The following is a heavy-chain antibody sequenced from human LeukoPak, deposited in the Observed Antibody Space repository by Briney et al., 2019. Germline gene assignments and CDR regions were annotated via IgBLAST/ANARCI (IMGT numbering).Heavy chain of an antibody. CDR3: AREGDRGPFDP. CDR2: IYHSGST. J-gene: IGHJ5*02. D-gene: IGHD2-21*01. Sequence: SETLSLTCAVSGGSISSSNWWSWVRQPPGKGLEWIGEIYHSGSTNYNPSLKSRVTMSMDTSKNQFSLKLTSVTAADTAMYFCAREGDRGPFDPWGQGTLVTVSS. CDR1: GGSISSSNW. V-gene: IGHV4-4*02.